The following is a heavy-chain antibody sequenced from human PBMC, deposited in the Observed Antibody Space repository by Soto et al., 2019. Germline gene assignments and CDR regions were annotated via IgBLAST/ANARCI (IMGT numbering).Heavy chain of an antibody. Sequence: ASVKVSCKASGYTFTNSDINWVRQAPGQGLEWMGWINANNGNTNYAQKLQGRVTMTTDTSTSTAYMELRSLRSDDTAVYYCARVGAAGKIHYWGQGTLVTVSS. CDR2: INANNGNT. V-gene: IGHV1-18*01. CDR1: GYTFTNSD. D-gene: IGHD6-13*01. CDR3: ARVGAAGKIHY. J-gene: IGHJ4*02.